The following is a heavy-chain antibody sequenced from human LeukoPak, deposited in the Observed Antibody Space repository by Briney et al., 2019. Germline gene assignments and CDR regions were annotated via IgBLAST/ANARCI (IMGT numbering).Heavy chain of an antibody. CDR2: ISDSGGAT. CDR3: AKSAGSANFHYCMDV. V-gene: IGHV3-23*01. D-gene: IGHD2-2*01. CDR1: GFTFSSYA. J-gene: IGHJ6*03. Sequence: PGGSLRLSCAASGFTFSSYAMRWVRQAPGKGPEWVSTISDSGGATYYADSVEGRFSISRDNSKNTLYLQMNSLRAEDTAVYYCAKSAGSANFHYCMDVWGKGTTVTVSS.